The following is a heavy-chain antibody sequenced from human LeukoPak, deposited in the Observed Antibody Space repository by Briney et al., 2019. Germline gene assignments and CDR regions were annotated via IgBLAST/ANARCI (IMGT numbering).Heavy chain of an antibody. J-gene: IGHJ6*04. V-gene: IGHV4-59*01. Sequence: SETLSLTCTVSGGSISSYYWSWIRQPPGKGLEWIGYIYYSGSTNYNPSLKSRVTISVDTSKNQFSLKLSSVTAADTAVYYCARRGKVDTYCSSTSCYMDVWGKGTTVTVSS. CDR3: ARRGKVDTYCSSTSCYMDV. CDR2: IYYSGST. D-gene: IGHD2-2*01. CDR1: GGSISSYY.